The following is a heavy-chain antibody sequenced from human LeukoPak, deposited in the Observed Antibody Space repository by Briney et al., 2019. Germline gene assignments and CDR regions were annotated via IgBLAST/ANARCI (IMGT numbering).Heavy chain of an antibody. J-gene: IGHJ4*02. D-gene: IGHD3-10*01. Sequence: HPGGSLRLSCAASGFTFSSYGMNWVRQAPGKGLEWVAVIWDDGSKKYYADSVKGRFTISRDNSKNTLYLQMNSLRGEDTAVYYCASRIGYWGQGTLVIVSS. CDR1: GFTFSSYG. CDR3: ASRIGY. CDR2: IWDDGSKK. V-gene: IGHV3-33*08.